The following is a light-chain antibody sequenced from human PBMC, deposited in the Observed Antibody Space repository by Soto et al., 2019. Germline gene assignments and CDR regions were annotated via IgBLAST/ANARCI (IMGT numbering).Light chain of an antibody. Sequence: EIVLRQSPGTLSLSPGETATLSCRASGSVGNRYLAWYQQKPGQAPRLLIYGASNRATGIPDRFSGSGSGTDFTLTISGLEPEDFAVFYCQQYINSPQTFGQGTKLQI. CDR1: GSVGNRY. CDR2: GAS. V-gene: IGKV3-20*01. CDR3: QQYINSPQT. J-gene: IGKJ2*01.